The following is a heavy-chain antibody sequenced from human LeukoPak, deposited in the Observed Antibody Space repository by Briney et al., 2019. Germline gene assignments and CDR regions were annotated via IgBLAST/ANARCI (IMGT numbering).Heavy chain of an antibody. CDR2: IYWDDDK. Sequence: SGPTLVNPPQTLTLTCTFSGFSLRTSGVGVGWIRQPPGKALEWLALIYWDDDKRYSPSLKSRLTITKDTSKNQVVLTMTNMDPVDTATYYCARLPGYSYGSVPHFFDYWGQGTLVTVSS. CDR3: ARLPGYSYGSVPHFFDY. D-gene: IGHD5-18*01. J-gene: IGHJ4*02. CDR1: GFSLRTSGVG. V-gene: IGHV2-5*02.